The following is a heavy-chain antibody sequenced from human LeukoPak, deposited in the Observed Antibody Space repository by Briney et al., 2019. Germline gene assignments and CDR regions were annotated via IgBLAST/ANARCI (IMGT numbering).Heavy chain of an antibody. D-gene: IGHD5-24*01. V-gene: IGHV4-4*09. Sequence: PSEILSLTCTVSGGSISSYYWSWIRQPPGKGLEWIGYIYTSGSTNYNPSLKSRVTISVDTSKNQFSLKLSSVTAADTAVYYCARQGWLQYDYWGQGTLVTVSS. CDR3: ARQGWLQYDY. CDR2: IYTSGST. CDR1: GGSISSYY. J-gene: IGHJ4*02.